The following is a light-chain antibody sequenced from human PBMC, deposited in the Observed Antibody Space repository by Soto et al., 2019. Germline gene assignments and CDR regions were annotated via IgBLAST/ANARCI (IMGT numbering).Light chain of an antibody. Sequence: QSALTQPRSVSGSPGQSVTISCTGSNSDVGGYNYVSWYQQHPGKAPKLMIYDVSKRPSGVPDRFSGSKSGNTASLTISGLHAEDEADYYCCSYAGTYTYVFGTGTKLTVL. J-gene: IGLJ1*01. CDR1: NSDVGGYNY. CDR2: DVS. CDR3: CSYAGTYTYV. V-gene: IGLV2-11*01.